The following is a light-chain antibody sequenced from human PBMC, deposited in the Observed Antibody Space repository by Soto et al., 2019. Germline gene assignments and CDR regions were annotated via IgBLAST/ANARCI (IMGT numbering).Light chain of an antibody. Sequence: DIVMTQSPDSLAVSPGERATMNWKCSRSVLYKSNNKNHLAWYQQKPGQPPQLIIYWASTRESGVPERFSGSGSGTDFTLTISSLEAEDVAFYWCQQYFDVPFTFGGGTKVDIK. CDR1: RSVLYKSNNKNH. V-gene: IGKV4-1*01. CDR2: WAS. J-gene: IGKJ4*01. CDR3: QQYFDVPFT.